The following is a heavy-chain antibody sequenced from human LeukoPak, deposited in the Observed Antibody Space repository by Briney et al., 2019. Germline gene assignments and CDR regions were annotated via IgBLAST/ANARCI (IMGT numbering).Heavy chain of an antibody. CDR2: ISRNSGSI. CDR3: AKDSGATGRGNYFDY. V-gene: IGHV3-9*01. J-gene: IGHJ4*02. Sequence: GGSLRLSCAASGFTFSSYAMHSVRQAPGKGLEWVSGISRNSGSIGYADSVRGRFTISRDNAKNSLYLQMNSLRAEDTALYDCAKDSGATGRGNYFDYWGRGTVVTVSS. CDR1: GFTFSSYA. D-gene: IGHD1-26*01.